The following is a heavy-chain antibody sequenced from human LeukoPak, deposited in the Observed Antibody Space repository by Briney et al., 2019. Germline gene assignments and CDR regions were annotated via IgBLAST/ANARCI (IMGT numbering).Heavy chain of an antibody. CDR2: IYHSGST. Sequence: SETLSLTCAVSGGSIGRSNWWSWVRQPPGKGLEWIGEIYHSGSTNYNPSLKSRVTISVDKSKNQFSLKLSSVTAADTAVYYCARVVYYGSGSYYPYYYYGMDVWGQGTTVTVSS. V-gene: IGHV4-4*02. D-gene: IGHD3-10*01. J-gene: IGHJ6*02. CDR1: GGSIGRSNW. CDR3: ARVVYYGSGSYYPYYYYGMDV.